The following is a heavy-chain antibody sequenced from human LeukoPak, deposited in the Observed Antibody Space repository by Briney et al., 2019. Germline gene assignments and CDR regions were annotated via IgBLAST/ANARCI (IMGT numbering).Heavy chain of an antibody. CDR3: ANGNRCTSPNCLGYYYFYMDV. CDR1: GFTFSSYA. D-gene: IGHD2-8*01. V-gene: IGHV3-23*01. Sequence: GSLRLSCAASGFTFSSYAMSWVRRAPGKGLEWVSAISGSGGSTYYSDSVKGRFTISRDNSKNTMYLQMNSLRAEDTAVYYCANGNRCTSPNCLGYYYFYMDVWGKGTTVTVSS. J-gene: IGHJ6*03. CDR2: ISGSGGST.